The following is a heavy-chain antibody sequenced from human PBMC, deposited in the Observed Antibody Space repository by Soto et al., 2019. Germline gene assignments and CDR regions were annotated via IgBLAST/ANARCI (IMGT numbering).Heavy chain of an antibody. D-gene: IGHD4-4*01. J-gene: IGHJ4*02. Sequence: QLQLQESGSGLVKPSQTLSLTCAVSGGSISSGGYSCSWIRQPPGKGLEWIGYIYHSGSTYYNPSLKRRVXLXVXXSKTQFSLKLSSVTAADTAVYYCARGMTTVTTFDYWGQGTLVTVSS. CDR2: IYHSGST. CDR3: ARGMTTVTTFDY. V-gene: IGHV4-30-2*01. CDR1: GGSISSGGYS.